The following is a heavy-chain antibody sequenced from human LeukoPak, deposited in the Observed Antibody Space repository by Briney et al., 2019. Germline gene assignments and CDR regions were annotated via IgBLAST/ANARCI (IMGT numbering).Heavy chain of an antibody. J-gene: IGHJ4*02. CDR1: GGSISSYY. CDR2: IYYSGST. Sequence: SETLSLTCTVSGGSISSYYWSWIRQPPGKGLEWIGYIYYSGSTNYNPSLKSRVTISVDTSKNQFSLKLSSVTAADTAVYYCARGGPGGFGELFYYFDYWGQGTLVTVSS. CDR3: ARGGPGGFGELFYYFDY. V-gene: IGHV4-59*01. D-gene: IGHD3-10*01.